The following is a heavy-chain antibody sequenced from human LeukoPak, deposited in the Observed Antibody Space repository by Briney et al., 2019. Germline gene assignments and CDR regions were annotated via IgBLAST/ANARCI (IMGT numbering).Heavy chain of an antibody. CDR1: GYIFTSYA. D-gene: IGHD6-13*01. CDR3: ATGKAGYSSSWYGSLDYYYGMDV. CDR2: INAGNGNT. Sequence: ASVKVSCKASGYIFTSYAMHWVRQAPGQRLEWMGWINAGNGNTKYSQKFQGRVTITRDTSASTAYMELSSLRSEDTAVYYCATGKAGYSSSWYGSLDYYYGMDVWGQGTTVTVSS. V-gene: IGHV1-3*01. J-gene: IGHJ6*02.